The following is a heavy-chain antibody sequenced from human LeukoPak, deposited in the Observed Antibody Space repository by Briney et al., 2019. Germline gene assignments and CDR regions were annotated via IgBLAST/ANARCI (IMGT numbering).Heavy chain of an antibody. V-gene: IGHV1-18*01. CDR2: ISAYNGNT. CDR3: ARDSTYSSSWSYYYGMDV. CDR1: GYTFTSYG. J-gene: IGHJ6*02. D-gene: IGHD6-13*01. Sequence: ASVKVSCKASGYTFTSYGINWVRQAPGQGLEWMGWISAYNGNTNYAQKLQGRVTMTTDTSTSTAYMELRSLRSDDTAVYYCARDSTYSSSWSYYYGMDVWGQGTTVTVSS.